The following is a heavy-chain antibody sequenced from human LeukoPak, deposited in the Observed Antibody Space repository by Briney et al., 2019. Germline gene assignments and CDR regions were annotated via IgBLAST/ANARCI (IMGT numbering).Heavy chain of an antibody. CDR3: ARGIADDTFDY. V-gene: IGHV1-8*01. CDR2: MNPNSGNT. J-gene: IGHJ4*02. D-gene: IGHD6-13*01. CDR1: GYTFTSYD. Sequence: ASVKVSCKASGYTFTSYDLNWVRQAPGQGLEWMGWMNPNSGNTGYAQKFQGRVTMTRNTSISTAYMELSSLRSEDTAVYYCARGIADDTFDYWGQGTLVTVSS.